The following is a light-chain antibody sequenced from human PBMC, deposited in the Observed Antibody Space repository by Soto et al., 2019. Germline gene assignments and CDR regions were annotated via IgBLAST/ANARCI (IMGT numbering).Light chain of an antibody. CDR1: QSISSL. CDR2: DTS. J-gene: IGKJ2*01. CDR3: QEYNTFSYT. V-gene: IGKV1-5*01. Sequence: DIQMTQSPYSLSASVGDRVTITCRASQSISSLLAWYQQKPGKAPRLLIYDTSNLESGVPSRFSGSGSGTEFTLTISSLQPDDFATYYCQEYNTFSYTFGQGTRLQI.